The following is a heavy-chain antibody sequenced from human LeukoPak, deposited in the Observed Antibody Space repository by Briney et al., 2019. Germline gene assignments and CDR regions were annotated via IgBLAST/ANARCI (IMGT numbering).Heavy chain of an antibody. J-gene: IGHJ6*02. D-gene: IGHD5-18*01. CDR1: GGSFSGYY. CDR3: ASRTRVTPHGKHYYYYYGMDV. Sequence: SETLSITCAVYGGSFSGYYWSWIRQPPGKGLEWIGEINHSGSTNYNPSLKSRVTISVDTSKNQFSLKLSSVTAADTAVYYCASRTRVTPHGKHYYYYYGMDVWGQGTTVTVSS. V-gene: IGHV4-34*01. CDR2: INHSGST.